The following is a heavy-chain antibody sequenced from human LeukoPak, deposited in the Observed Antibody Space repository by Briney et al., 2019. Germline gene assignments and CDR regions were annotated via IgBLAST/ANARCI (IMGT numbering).Heavy chain of an antibody. Sequence: PGGSLRLSCAASGFTFNNYAMNWVRQAPQKGLEWVAFISGGGSKEHYADSVKGRFTISRDNSKNTLYLQLNSLRVEDTAVYYCGKDPNGDYVGAFDMWGQGTMVTVSP. CDR3: GKDPNGDYVGAFDM. J-gene: IGHJ3*02. D-gene: IGHD4-17*01. CDR1: GFTFNNYA. V-gene: IGHV3-23*01. CDR2: ISGGGSKE.